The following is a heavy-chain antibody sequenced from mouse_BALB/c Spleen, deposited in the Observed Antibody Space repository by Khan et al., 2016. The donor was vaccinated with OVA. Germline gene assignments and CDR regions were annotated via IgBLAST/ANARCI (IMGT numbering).Heavy chain of an antibody. D-gene: IGHD2-10*02. J-gene: IGHJ2*01. CDR3: EKEYGGDFDY. CDR2: ISYSGYT. Sequence: EVQLVESGPGLVKPSQSLSLTCTVTGYSITSDYAWNWIRQFPENKLEWMGYISYSGYTKYNPSLKSRISVTRDTSKNQLFLQLNYVTTEDTATYYCEKEYGGDFDYWGQGTTLTVSS. V-gene: IGHV3-2*02. CDR1: GYSITSDYA.